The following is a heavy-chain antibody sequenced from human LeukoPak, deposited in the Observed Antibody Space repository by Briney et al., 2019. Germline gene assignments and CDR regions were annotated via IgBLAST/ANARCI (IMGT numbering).Heavy chain of an antibody. J-gene: IGHJ6*03. CDR2: IIPIFGTA. D-gene: IGHD6-19*01. CDR3: ARGRTIEVAGTYYYYYYMDV. Sequence: ASVKVSCKASGGTFSSYAISWVRQAPGQGLEWMGGIIPIFGTANYAQKFQGRVTITADKSTSTAYMELSSLRSEDTAVYYCARGRTIEVAGTYYYYYYMDVWGKGTTVTVSS. V-gene: IGHV1-69*06. CDR1: GGTFSSYA.